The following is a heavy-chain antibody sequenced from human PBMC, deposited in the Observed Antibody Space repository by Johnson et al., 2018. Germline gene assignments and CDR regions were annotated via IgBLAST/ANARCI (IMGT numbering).Heavy chain of an antibody. CDR1: GFPFSSYA. CDR2: LSGSGGST. J-gene: IGHJ6*02. CDR3: AKDGTYSSGWYYYGMDV. Sequence: VQLVQAGGCVVQHGGSLGLSCAASGFPFSSYAMSWVRQAPGKGLEWVSSLSGSGGSTYYADSVKGRFTISRDKSKNTLYLQMNSLRAEDTAVYYCAKDGTYSSGWYYYGMDVWGQGTTVTVSS. V-gene: IGHV3-23*04. D-gene: IGHD6-19*01.